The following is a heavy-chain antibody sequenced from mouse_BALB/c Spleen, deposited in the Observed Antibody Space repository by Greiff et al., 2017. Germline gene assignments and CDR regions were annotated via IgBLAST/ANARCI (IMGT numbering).Heavy chain of an antibody. CDR3: ARLGYGNPLFDY. CDR1: GFTFSSYT. CDR2: ISNGGGST. Sequence: EVMLVESGGGLVQPGGSLKLSCAASGFTFSSYTMSWVRQTPEKRLEWVAYISNGGGSTYYPDTVKGRFTISRDNAKNTLYLQMSSLKSEDTAMYYCARLGYGNPLFDYWGQGTTRTVSS. D-gene: IGHD2-10*02. V-gene: IGHV5-12-2*01. J-gene: IGHJ2*01.